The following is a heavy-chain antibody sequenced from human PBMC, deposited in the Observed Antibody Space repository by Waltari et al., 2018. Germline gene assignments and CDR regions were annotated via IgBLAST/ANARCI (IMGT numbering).Heavy chain of an antibody. Sequence: EVQLVESGGGLVQPGGSLRLSCAASGFTFSSYEMNWVRPAPGKGLEWVSYISSSGSNRSYADSVKGRFTISRDNAKNSLYLQMNSLRAEDTAVYYCAREGGYVWGSYRYYFDYWGQGTLVTVSS. J-gene: IGHJ4*02. CDR2: ISSSGSNR. D-gene: IGHD3-16*02. CDR3: AREGGYVWGSYRYYFDY. CDR1: GFTFSSYE. V-gene: IGHV3-48*03.